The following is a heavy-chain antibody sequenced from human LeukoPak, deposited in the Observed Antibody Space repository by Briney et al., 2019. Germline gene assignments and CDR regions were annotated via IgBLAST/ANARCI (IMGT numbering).Heavy chain of an antibody. CDR2: IIPIFGTA. J-gene: IGHJ6*02. V-gene: IGHV1-69*13. CDR3: ARGDYDLSGSYHYGMDV. Sequence: GASVKASCKASGGTFSSYAISWVRQAPGQGLEWMGGIIPIFGTANYAQKFQGRVTITADESTSTAYMELSSLRSEDTAVYYCARGDYDLSGSYHYGMDVWGQGTTVTVSS. CDR1: GGTFSSYA. D-gene: IGHD3-10*01.